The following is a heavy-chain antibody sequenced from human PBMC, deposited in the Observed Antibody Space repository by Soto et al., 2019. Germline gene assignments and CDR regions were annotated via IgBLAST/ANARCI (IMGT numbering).Heavy chain of an antibody. V-gene: IGHV1-69*01. CDR2: IIPIFGTA. J-gene: IGHJ6*02. D-gene: IGHD2-15*01. CDR3: ASCSGGSCYEDRYYYGMDV. Sequence: QVQLVQYGAEVKRPGSSVKVSCKASGGTFSSYAISWVRQAPGQGLEWMGGIIPIFGTANYAQKFQGRVTITADESTSTAYMELSSLRSEDTAVYYCASCSGGSCYEDRYYYGMDVWGQGTTVTVSS. CDR1: GGTFSSYA.